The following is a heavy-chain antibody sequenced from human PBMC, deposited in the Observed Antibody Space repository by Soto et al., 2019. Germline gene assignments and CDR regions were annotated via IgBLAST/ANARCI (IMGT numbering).Heavy chain of an antibody. CDR1: GFTFSSYG. V-gene: IGHV3-33*01. Sequence: GGSLRLSCAASGFTFSSYGMHWVRQAPGKGLEWVAVIWYDGSNKYYADSVKGRFTISRDNSKNTLYLQMNSLRAEDTAVYYCARGGYSGSYERIFDYWGQGTLVTVSS. CDR3: ARGGYSGSYERIFDY. D-gene: IGHD1-26*01. J-gene: IGHJ4*02. CDR2: IWYDGSNK.